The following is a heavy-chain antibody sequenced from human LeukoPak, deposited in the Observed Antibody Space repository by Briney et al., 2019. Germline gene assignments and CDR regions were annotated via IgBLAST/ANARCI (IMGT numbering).Heavy chain of an antibody. V-gene: IGHV3-30*02. CDR3: AKDAVEYLYYFDY. D-gene: IGHD5-24*01. CDR2: IRKDGSDK. CDR1: GFTFSRNG. Sequence: GGSLRLSCGASGFTFSRNGMHWVRQAPGKGLEWVAYIRKDGSDKYYADSVKGRFTISRDSSKNMVYLQMNSLRAEDTAVYYCAKDAVEYLYYFDYWGQGTLVTVSS. J-gene: IGHJ4*02.